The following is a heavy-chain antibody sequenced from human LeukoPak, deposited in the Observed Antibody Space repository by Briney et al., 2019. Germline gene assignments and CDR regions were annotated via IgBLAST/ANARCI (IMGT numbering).Heavy chain of an antibody. J-gene: IGHJ4*02. V-gene: IGHV3-23*01. CDR3: TTPTGPAVISDY. CDR1: GFTFSSYA. CDR2: ISGSGSST. Sequence: GGSLRLSCAASGFTFSSYAMSWVRQAPGKGLEWVSDISGSGSSTYYADSVKGRFTISRDNSKNTLYLQMNSLRAEDTAMYYCTTPTGPAVISDYWGPGTLVTVSS. D-gene: IGHD2-2*01.